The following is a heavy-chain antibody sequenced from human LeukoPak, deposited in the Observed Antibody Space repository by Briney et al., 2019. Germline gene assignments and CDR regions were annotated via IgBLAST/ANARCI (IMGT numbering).Heavy chain of an antibody. J-gene: IGHJ5*02. CDR3: AKSGSGPLLNWFDP. Sequence: GGSLRLSCAASGFTFNSYWMNWVRQAPGKGLEWVSAISGSGGSTYYADSVKGRFTISRDNSKNTLYLQMNSLRAEDTAVYYCAKSGSGPLLNWFDPWGQGTLVTVSS. D-gene: IGHD3-10*01. CDR2: ISGSGGST. CDR1: GFTFNSYW. V-gene: IGHV3-23*01.